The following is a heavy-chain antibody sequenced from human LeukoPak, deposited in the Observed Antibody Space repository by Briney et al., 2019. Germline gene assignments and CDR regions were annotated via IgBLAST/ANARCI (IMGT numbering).Heavy chain of an antibody. CDR2: INHSGST. CDR1: GGSFSGYY. Sequence: SETLSLTCAVYGGSFSGYYWSWIRQPPGRGLEWIGEINHSGSTNYNPSLKSRVTISVDTSKNQFSLKLSSVTAADTAVYYCASEYSTFWAGGFDPWGQGTLVTVSS. V-gene: IGHV4-34*01. J-gene: IGHJ5*02. D-gene: IGHD6-13*01. CDR3: ASEYSTFWAGGFDP.